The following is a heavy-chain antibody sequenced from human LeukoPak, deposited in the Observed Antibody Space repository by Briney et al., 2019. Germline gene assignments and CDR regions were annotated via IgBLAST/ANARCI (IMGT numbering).Heavy chain of an antibody. CDR3: ARDEMVRGVITHYFDY. J-gene: IGHJ4*02. D-gene: IGHD3-10*01. CDR1: GFTFSNYV. CDR2: ISGTGDNT. V-gene: IGHV3-23*01. Sequence: GGSLRLSCAASGFTFSNYVMGWVRQAPGMGLEWVSAISGTGDNTYYADSVKGRFTISRDNSKNTLYLQMNSLRAEDTAVYYCARDEMVRGVITHYFDYWGQGTLVTVSS.